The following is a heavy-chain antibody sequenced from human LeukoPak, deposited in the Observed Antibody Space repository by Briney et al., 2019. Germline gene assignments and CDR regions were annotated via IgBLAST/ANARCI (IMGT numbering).Heavy chain of an antibody. J-gene: IGHJ4*02. Sequence: PGGSLRLSCTGSGFTLGDYAVTWVRQATGKGLEWIGSIRSDAYGGSTQYAASVTDRFAISRDDSDNIVYLQMNSLQTDDTAVYYCTRDEKQSYFDTTAYWTLFDYWGQGTRVTVSS. V-gene: IGHV3-49*04. CDR2: IRSDAYGGST. CDR3: TRDEKQSYFDTTAYWTLFDY. D-gene: IGHD3-22*01. CDR1: GFTLGDYA.